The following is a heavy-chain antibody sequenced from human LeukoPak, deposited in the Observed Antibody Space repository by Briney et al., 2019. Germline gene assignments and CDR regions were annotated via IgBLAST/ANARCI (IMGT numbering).Heavy chain of an antibody. J-gene: IGHJ4*02. D-gene: IGHD3-10*01. CDR3: ARDRDRGLWFGELPSYLDY. V-gene: IGHV3-21*01. CDR1: GFTFSSYS. CDR2: ISSSSSYI. Sequence: GGSLRLSCAASGFTFSSYSMNWVRQAPGKGLEWVSSISSSSSYIYYADSVKGRFTISRDNAKNSLYLQMNSLRAEDTAVYYCARDRDRGLWFGELPSYLDYWGQGTLVTVSS.